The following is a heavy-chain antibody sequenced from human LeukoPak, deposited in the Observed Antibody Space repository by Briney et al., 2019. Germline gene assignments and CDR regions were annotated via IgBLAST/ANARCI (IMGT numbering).Heavy chain of an antibody. CDR2: ISGSGGST. CDR3: AKDTFYSNYFQPFDY. Sequence: GGSLRLSCAASGFTFSSYSMNWVRQAPGKGLEWVSAISGSGGSTYYADSVKGRFTISRDNSKNTLYLQMNSLRAEDTAVYYCAKDTFYSNYFQPFDYWGQGTLVTVSS. D-gene: IGHD4-11*01. CDR1: GFTFSSYS. J-gene: IGHJ4*02. V-gene: IGHV3-23*01.